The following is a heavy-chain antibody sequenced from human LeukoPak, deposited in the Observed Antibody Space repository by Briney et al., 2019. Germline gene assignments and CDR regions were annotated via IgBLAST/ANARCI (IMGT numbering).Heavy chain of an antibody. J-gene: IGHJ6*03. V-gene: IGHV4-34*01. Sequence: SETLSLTCAVYGGSFSGYYWSWIRQPPGKGLEWIGEINHSGSTNYNPSLKSRVTISVDTSKNQFSLKLSSVTAADTAVYYCARLDVLRFLEWRPRCSPPRYMDVGGKGTTVTVSS. D-gene: IGHD3-3*01. CDR1: GGSFSGYY. CDR3: ARLDVLRFLEWRPRCSPPRYMDV. CDR2: INHSGST.